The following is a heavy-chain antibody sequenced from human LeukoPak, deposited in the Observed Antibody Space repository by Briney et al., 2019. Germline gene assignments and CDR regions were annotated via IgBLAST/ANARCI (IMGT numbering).Heavy chain of an antibody. CDR2: IYTSGST. J-gene: IGHJ6*03. Sequence: SETLSLTCTVSGDSISSYYWSWIRQPAGKGLEWIGRIYTSGSTNYNPSLKSRVTMSVDTSKNQFSLKLSSVTAADTAVYYCARVVVVVPAAIRGYYYYYMDVWGKGTTVTISS. D-gene: IGHD2-2*01. CDR1: GDSISSYY. CDR3: ARVVVVVPAAIRGYYYYYMDV. V-gene: IGHV4-4*07.